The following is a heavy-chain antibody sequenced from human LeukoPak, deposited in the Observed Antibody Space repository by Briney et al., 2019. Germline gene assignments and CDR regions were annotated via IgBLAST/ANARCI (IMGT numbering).Heavy chain of an antibody. V-gene: IGHV3-33*01. CDR3: ARSGYYYDSSGYYPD. CDR2: IWYDGSNK. D-gene: IGHD3-22*01. CDR1: GFTFSSYA. Sequence: PGGSLRLSCAASGFTFSSYAMHWVRQAPGKGLEWVAVIWYDGSNKYYADSVKGRLTISRDNSKNTLYLQMNSLRAEDTAVYYCARSGYYYDSSGYYPDWGQGTLVTVSS. J-gene: IGHJ4*02.